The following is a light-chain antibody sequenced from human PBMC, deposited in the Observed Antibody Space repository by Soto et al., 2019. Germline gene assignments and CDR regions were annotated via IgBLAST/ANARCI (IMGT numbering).Light chain of an antibody. J-gene: IGLJ3*02. CDR3: SSYTSSSTPWV. CDR2: DVT. Sequence: QSALTQPASVSGSPGQSITISCTGTSSDVGAYDFVSWYQHSPGKAPKLVTFDVTHRPPGISDRFSGSKSANTASLTISGLQAADEAFYYCSSYTSSSTPWVFGGGTKLTVL. V-gene: IGLV2-14*01. CDR1: SSDVGAYDF.